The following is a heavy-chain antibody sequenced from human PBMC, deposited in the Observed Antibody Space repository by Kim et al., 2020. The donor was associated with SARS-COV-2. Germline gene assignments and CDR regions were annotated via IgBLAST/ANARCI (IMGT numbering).Heavy chain of an antibody. Sequence: ASVKVSCKASGYTFTSYGISWVRQAPGQGLEWMGWISAYNGNTNYAQKLQGRVTMTTDTSTSTAYMELRSLRSDDTAVYYCARDWDSSGWGPFDYWGQGTLVTVSS. CDR1: GYTFTSYG. D-gene: IGHD6-19*01. V-gene: IGHV1-18*04. CDR2: ISAYNGNT. J-gene: IGHJ4*02. CDR3: ARDWDSSGWGPFDY.